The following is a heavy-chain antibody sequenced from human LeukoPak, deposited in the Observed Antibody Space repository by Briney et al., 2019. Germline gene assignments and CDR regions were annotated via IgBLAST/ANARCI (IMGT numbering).Heavy chain of an antibody. Sequence: ASVKVSCKASGYTFTGYYMHWVRQAPGQGLEWMGRINPKSGGTNYAKKFQGRVTMTRDTSISTAYMELSRLTSDDTAVYYCARENTVSLNWFDPWGQGTLVTVSP. V-gene: IGHV1-2*06. CDR1: GYTFTGYY. D-gene: IGHD4-17*01. J-gene: IGHJ5*02. CDR2: INPKSGGT. CDR3: ARENTVSLNWFDP.